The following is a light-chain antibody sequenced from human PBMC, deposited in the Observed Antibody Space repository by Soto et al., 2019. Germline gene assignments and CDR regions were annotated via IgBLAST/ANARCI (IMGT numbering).Light chain of an antibody. CDR3: QQYNPYSRT. CDR2: GAS. V-gene: IGKV3-20*01. J-gene: IGKJ1*01. Sequence: EIVLTQSPGTLSLSPGERATFSCRASQSVSSNYLAWYQQKPGQAPRLLIYGASNRATGIPDRFSGSGSGTDFTLTISSLQPDDFAMYYCQQYNPYSRTFGQGTKVDIK. CDR1: QSVSSNY.